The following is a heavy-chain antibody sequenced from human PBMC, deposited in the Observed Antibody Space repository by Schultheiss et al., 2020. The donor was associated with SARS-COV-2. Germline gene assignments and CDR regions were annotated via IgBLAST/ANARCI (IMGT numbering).Heavy chain of an antibody. D-gene: IGHD3-10*01. Sequence: GGSLRLSCAASEFTFSDSSMSCVRQAPGKVLQWVSVIYSGGSTYYADSVKGRFTISRDNSKNTLYLQMNSLRAEDTAVYYCARGGRGYLWGRGTLVTVSS. J-gene: IGHJ2*01. V-gene: IGHV3-53*01. CDR1: EFTFSDSS. CDR2: IYSGGST. CDR3: ARGGRGYL.